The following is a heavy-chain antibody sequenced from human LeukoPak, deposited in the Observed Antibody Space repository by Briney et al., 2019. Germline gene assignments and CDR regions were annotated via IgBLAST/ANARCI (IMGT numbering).Heavy chain of an antibody. CDR1: GVSISSSNSY. CDR3: ARQTGSGLFILP. CDR2: IYYSGNT. D-gene: IGHD3/OR15-3a*01. V-gene: IGHV4-39*01. J-gene: IGHJ4*02. Sequence: SETLSLTCTVSGVSISSSNSYWGWIRQPPGKGLEWIGSIYYSGNTYYNASLKSQVSISIDTSKNQFSLKLTSVTAADTAVYYCARQTGSGLFILPGGQGTPVTVSS.